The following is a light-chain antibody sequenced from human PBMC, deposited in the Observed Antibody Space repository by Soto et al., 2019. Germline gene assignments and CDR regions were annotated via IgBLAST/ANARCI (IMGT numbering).Light chain of an antibody. CDR3: QQYGSSPLT. Sequence: EIVLTQPPGTLSLSPGERATLSCRASQRISRSYLAWYQQKPGQAPRLLIYAASSRATGIPDRFSGSVSGTDFTLTISRLEADDFALYYCQQYGSSPLTFGGGTKVEIK. CDR1: QRISRSY. CDR2: AAS. V-gene: IGKV3-20*01. J-gene: IGKJ4*01.